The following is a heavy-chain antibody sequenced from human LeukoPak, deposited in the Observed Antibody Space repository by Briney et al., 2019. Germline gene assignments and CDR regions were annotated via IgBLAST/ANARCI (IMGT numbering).Heavy chain of an antibody. D-gene: IGHD3-10*01. V-gene: IGHV3-13*01. CDR1: GFTFSSYD. CDR2: IGTAGDT. Sequence: GGSLRLSCAASGFTFSSYDMHWVRHATGKGLEWVSAIGTAGDTYYPGSVKGRFTISRENAKNSLYLQMNSLRAGDTAVYYCARSKRITMVRGDPYYYGMDVWGQGTTVTVSS. CDR3: ARSKRITMVRGDPYYYGMDV. J-gene: IGHJ6*02.